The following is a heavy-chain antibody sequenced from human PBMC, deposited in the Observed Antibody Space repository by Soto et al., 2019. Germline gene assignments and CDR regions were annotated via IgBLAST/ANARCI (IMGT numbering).Heavy chain of an antibody. CDR3: ARAVQTYYYGSGSPGYFDY. V-gene: IGHV4-59*01. D-gene: IGHD3-10*01. CDR2: IYYSGST. J-gene: IGHJ4*02. CDR1: GGSISSYY. Sequence: PSETLSLTCTVSGGSISSYYWSWIRQPPGQGLEWIGYIYYSGSTNYNPSLKSRVTISVDTSKNQFSLKLSSVTAADTAVYYCARAVQTYYYGSGSPGYFDYWGQGTLVTVSS.